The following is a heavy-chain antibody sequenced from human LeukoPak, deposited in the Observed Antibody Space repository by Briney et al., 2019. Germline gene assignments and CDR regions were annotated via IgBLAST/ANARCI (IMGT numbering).Heavy chain of an antibody. CDR3: AKRGVVIRVILVGFHKEAYYFDS. V-gene: IGHV3-23*01. J-gene: IGHJ4*02. CDR1: GISLSNYS. D-gene: IGHD3-22*01. Sequence: PGGSLRLSCAVSGISLSNYSMSWVRQAPGKGLEWVAGICVRGSRTNYADSVKGRFTISTDNPKNTLYLQMNSLRAEDTAVYFCAKRGVVIRVILVGFHKEAYYFDSWGQGALVTVSS. CDR2: ICVRGSRT.